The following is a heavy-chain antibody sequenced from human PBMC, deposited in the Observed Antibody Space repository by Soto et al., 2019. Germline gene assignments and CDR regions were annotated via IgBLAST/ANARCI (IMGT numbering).Heavy chain of an antibody. Sequence: LRLSCAASGFTFSSYEMNWVRQAPGKGLEWVSYISSSGSTIYYADSVKGRFTISRDNAKNSLYLQMNSLRAEDTAVYYCARMGGLSTGTTSPPDYWGQGTLVTVSS. CDR3: ARMGGLSTGTTSPPDY. D-gene: IGHD1-1*01. J-gene: IGHJ4*02. CDR1: GFTFSSYE. V-gene: IGHV3-48*03. CDR2: ISSSGSTI.